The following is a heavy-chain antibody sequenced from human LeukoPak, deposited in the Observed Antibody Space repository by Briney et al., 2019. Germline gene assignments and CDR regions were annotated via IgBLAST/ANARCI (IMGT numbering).Heavy chain of an antibody. CDR2: INPSGGST. CDR1: GYTFTSYY. D-gene: IGHD2-2*01. V-gene: IGHV1-46*01. J-gene: IGHJ4*02. CDR3: ARVRSGVPAAYWYFDY. Sequence: ASVKLSCKASGYTFTSYYMHWVRQAPGQGLEWMGIINPSGGSTSYAQKFQGRVTMTRDTSTSTVYMELSSLRSEDTAVYYCARVRSGVPAAYWYFDYWGQGTLVTVSS.